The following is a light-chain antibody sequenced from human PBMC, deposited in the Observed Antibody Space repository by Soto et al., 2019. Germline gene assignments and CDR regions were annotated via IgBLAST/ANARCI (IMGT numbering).Light chain of an antibody. V-gene: IGKV3-15*01. CDR1: QSVASN. CDR2: GAS. CDR3: QQYHNWPPQYT. Sequence: EIVMTQSPASLSVSPGDGATLSCRASQSVASNVAWYQQKPGQGPRLLIHGASTRAVGVPARFSGSGSGTDFTLTINSLQSEDVAVDYCQQYHNWPPQYTFGQGTKLQIK. J-gene: IGKJ2*01.